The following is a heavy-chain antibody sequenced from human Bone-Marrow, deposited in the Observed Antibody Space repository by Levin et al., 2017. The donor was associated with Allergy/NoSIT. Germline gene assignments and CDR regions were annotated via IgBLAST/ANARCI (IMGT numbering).Heavy chain of an antibody. CDR2: VDPTSGGT. Sequence: ASVKVSCKTSGYTLSDYYIHWVRQAPGQGLEWMGWVDPTSGGTHYGQKFEGRVSMTRDTSRNTAYRELGSLRSDDTAVYFGARGGYKDAFWTNYRYDYWGQGTLVTVS. V-gene: IGHV1-2*02. D-gene: IGHD5-24*01. J-gene: IGHJ4*02. CDR1: GYTLSDYY. CDR3: ARGGYKDAFWTNYRYDY.